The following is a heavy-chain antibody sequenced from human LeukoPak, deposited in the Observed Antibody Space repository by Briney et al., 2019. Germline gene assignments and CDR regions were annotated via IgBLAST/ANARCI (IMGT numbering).Heavy chain of an antibody. CDR2: INGDGSTS. CDR3: ARDLPYFDY. J-gene: IGHJ4*02. CDR1: GFTFYSYW. Sequence: GGSLRLSCAASGFTFYSYWMHWVRQAPGKGLVWVSCINGDGSTSNYADSVKGRFTISRDNAKNSLYLQMNSLRAEDTAVYYCARDLPYFDYWGQGTLVTVSS. V-gene: IGHV3-74*01.